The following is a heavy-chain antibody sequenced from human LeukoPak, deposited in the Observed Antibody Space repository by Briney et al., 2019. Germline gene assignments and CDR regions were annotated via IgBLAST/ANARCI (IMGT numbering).Heavy chain of an antibody. CDR1: GYSISSGYY. CDR2: IYHSGST. V-gene: IGHV4-38-2*02. Sequence: PSETLSLTCTVSGYSISSGYYWGWIRPPPGKGLEWIGSIYHSGSTYYNPSLKSRVTISVDTSKNQFSLKLSSVTAADTAVYYCARDGYSYGYGNYYFDYWGQGTLVTVSS. D-gene: IGHD5-18*01. CDR3: ARDGYSYGYGNYYFDY. J-gene: IGHJ4*02.